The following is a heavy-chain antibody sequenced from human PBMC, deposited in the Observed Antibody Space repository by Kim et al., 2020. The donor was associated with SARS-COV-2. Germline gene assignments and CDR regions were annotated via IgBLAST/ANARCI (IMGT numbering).Heavy chain of an antibody. Sequence: SETLSLTCTVSGASIRSDYWSWIRQPPGKGLEWIGYIYYTGSANYNPSLKSRVTMSVDISKNQFSLKLSSVTAADTAVYYCAKYYGGVDSWGQGTLVTVSS. V-gene: IGHV4-59*13. J-gene: IGHJ4*02. D-gene: IGHD3-3*01. CDR3: AKYYGGVDS. CDR2: IYYTGSA. CDR1: GASIRSDY.